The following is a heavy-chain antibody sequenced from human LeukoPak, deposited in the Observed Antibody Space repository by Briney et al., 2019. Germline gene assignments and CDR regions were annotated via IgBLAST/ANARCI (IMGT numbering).Heavy chain of an antibody. V-gene: IGHV3-7*01. CDR1: GFTFSSYW. D-gene: IGHD3-10*01. Sequence: QAGGSLRLSCAASGFTFSSYWMSWVRQAPGKGLEWVANIKQDGSEKYYVDSVKGRFTISRDNAKNSLYLQMNSLRAEDTAVYYCARGPTMITMVRGGGFFGYWGQGTLVTVSS. CDR3: ARGPTMITMVRGGGFFGY. J-gene: IGHJ4*02. CDR2: IKQDGSEK.